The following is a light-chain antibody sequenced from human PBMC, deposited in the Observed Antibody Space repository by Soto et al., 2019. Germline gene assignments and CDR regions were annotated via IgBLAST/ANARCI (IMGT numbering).Light chain of an antibody. J-gene: IGKJ1*01. V-gene: IGKV3-11*01. Sequence: EIVLTQSPATLSLSPGERATLSCRASQSVSSYFAWYQQKPGQAPRLLIYDASNRATGVPVRFSGSGSGTDFTLTISSLEPEDFAVYYCQQRRYWPVTFGQGTKVEIK. CDR3: QQRRYWPVT. CDR1: QSVSSY. CDR2: DAS.